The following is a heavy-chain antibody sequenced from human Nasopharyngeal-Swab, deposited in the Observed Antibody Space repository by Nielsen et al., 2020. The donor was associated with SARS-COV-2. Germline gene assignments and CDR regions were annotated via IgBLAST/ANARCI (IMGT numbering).Heavy chain of an antibody. CDR3: ANLYSSGWADAFDI. J-gene: IGHJ3*02. Sequence: LKISCAASGFTFSSYAMSWVRQAPGKGLEWVSVIYSGGSSTYYADSVKGRFTISRDNSKNTLYLQMNSLRAEDTAVYYCANLYSSGWADAFDIWGQGTMVTVSS. CDR2: IYSGGSST. D-gene: IGHD6-19*01. CDR1: GFTFSSYA. V-gene: IGHV3-23*03.